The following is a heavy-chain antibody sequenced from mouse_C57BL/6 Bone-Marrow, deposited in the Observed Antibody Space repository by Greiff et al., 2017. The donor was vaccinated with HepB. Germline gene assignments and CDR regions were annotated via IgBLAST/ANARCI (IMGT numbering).Heavy chain of an antibody. J-gene: IGHJ2*01. Sequence: EVQGVESGGGLVQPKGSLKLSCAASGFSFNTYAMNWVRQAPGKGLEWVARIRSKSNNYETYYADSVKDRFTISRDDSESMLYLKMNNLKTEDTAMYYCVGQGVYCYGSSYFDYWGQGTTLTVSS. CDR2: IRSKSNNYET. CDR1: GFSFNTYA. CDR3: VGQGVYCYGSSYFDY. V-gene: IGHV10-1*01. D-gene: IGHD1-1*01.